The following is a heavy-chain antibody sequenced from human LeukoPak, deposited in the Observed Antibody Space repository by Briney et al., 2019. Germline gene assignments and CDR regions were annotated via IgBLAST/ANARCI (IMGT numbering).Heavy chain of an antibody. D-gene: IGHD3-9*01. Sequence: GGSLRLSCAASRITFSSYAMHWVRQAPGKGLEWVEVISYDGSNKYYADSVKGRFTISRDNSKNTLYLQMNSLRAEDTAVYFCARDARYYDILTGYPLFDYWGQGTLVTVSS. V-gene: IGHV3-30-3*01. J-gene: IGHJ4*02. CDR1: RITFSSYA. CDR2: ISYDGSNK. CDR3: ARDARYYDILTGYPLFDY.